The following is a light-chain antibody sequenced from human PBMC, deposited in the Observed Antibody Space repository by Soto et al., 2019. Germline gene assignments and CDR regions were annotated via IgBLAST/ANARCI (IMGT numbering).Light chain of an antibody. CDR1: QSVNSNY. Sequence: SVLTQSPGTLSLSPGERATLCCRASQSVNSNYLAWYRLNPGQAPSLLIYGVSTRATGIPGRFSGSGSGTDVTRTVTRLEPEDFAVYYCQQSGSSPPPFGQGTKVEIK. J-gene: IGKJ1*01. V-gene: IGKV3-20*01. CDR3: QQSGSSPPP. CDR2: GVS.